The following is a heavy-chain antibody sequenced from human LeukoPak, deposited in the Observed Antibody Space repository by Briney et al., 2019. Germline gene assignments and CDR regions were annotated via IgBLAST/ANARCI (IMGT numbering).Heavy chain of an antibody. V-gene: IGHV3-7*05. CDR3: ARQRSVDY. CDR2: IKEDGSET. Sequence: GGSLRLSCAASGFTFTTYWMTWVRQAPGRGLEWVANIKEDGSETCYVDSVKGRFTISRDNAKNSLYLQMNSLRAEDTAVYYCARQRSVDYWGQGTLVTVSS. D-gene: IGHD4-17*01. J-gene: IGHJ4*02. CDR1: GFTFTTYW.